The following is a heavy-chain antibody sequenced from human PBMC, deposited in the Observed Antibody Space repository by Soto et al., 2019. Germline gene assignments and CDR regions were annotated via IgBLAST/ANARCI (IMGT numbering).Heavy chain of an antibody. D-gene: IGHD6-19*01. Sequence: SVKVSCKASGGTFSSYAISWVRQAPGQGLEWMGGIIPIFGTANYAQKFQGRVTITADKSTSTAYMELSSLRSEDTAVYYCARVVPTAQWLVLDYFDYWGQGTLVTLSS. CDR2: IIPIFGTA. CDR1: GGTFSSYA. J-gene: IGHJ4*02. V-gene: IGHV1-69*06. CDR3: ARVVPTAQWLVLDYFDY.